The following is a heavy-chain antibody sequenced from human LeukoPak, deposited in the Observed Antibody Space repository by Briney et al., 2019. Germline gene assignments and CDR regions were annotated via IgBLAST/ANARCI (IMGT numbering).Heavy chain of an antibody. CDR3: ARDPGITMVRGVYYYYYYMDV. V-gene: IGHV3-21*01. J-gene: IGHJ6*03. CDR2: ISSSSSYI. Sequence: PGGSLRLSCAASGFTFSSYSMNWVRQAPGKGLEWVSSISSSSSYIYYADSVKGRFTISRDNAKNSLYLQMNSLRAEDTAVHYCARDPGITMVRGVYYYYYYMDVWGKGTTVTVSS. CDR1: GFTFSSYS. D-gene: IGHD3-10*01.